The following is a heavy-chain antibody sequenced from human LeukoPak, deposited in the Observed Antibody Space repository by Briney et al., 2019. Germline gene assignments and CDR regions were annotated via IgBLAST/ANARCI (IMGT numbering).Heavy chain of an antibody. J-gene: IGHJ4*02. CDR1: GGSFSGYY. V-gene: IGHV4-34*01. CDR3: ARRWGIRGVHFSHDY. D-gene: IGHD3-10*01. Sequence: SETLSLTCAVYGGSFSGYYWSWIRQPPGKGLEWIGEINHSGSTNYNPSLKSRVTISVDTSKNQFSLKLSSVTAADTAVYYCARRWGIRGVHFSHDYWGQGTLVTVSS. CDR2: INHSGST.